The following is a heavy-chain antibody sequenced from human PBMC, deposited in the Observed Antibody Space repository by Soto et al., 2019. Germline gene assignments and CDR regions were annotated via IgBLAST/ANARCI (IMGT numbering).Heavy chain of an antibody. Sequence: PSETLSLTCVVSGGSISSAGYSWSWVRQPQGKGLEWIGYMYHSGSFYYKPSLKSRVTIPIDKSKNQFSLKLSSVTAADTAVYYCARGGYCTGGICYYYYGLDVWGQGITVTVSS. CDR1: GGSISSAGYS. V-gene: IGHV4-30-2*01. J-gene: IGHJ6*02. CDR2: MYHSGSF. CDR3: ARGGYCTGGICYYYYGLDV. D-gene: IGHD2-8*02.